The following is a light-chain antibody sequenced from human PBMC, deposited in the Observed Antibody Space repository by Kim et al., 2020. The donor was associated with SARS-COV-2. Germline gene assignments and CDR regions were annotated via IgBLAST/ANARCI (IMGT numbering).Light chain of an antibody. CDR1: SSDIGGYDY. Sequence: QSALTQPPSASGSPGQSVTISCTGTSSDIGGYDYVSWYQHHPGKAPKLVIFEVTRRPSGVPDRFSGSKSGNTASLNVAGLQAEDEADYYCSSFAGNNKNVFGTGTKVTVL. V-gene: IGLV2-8*01. CDR3: SSFAGNNKNV. J-gene: IGLJ1*01. CDR2: EVT.